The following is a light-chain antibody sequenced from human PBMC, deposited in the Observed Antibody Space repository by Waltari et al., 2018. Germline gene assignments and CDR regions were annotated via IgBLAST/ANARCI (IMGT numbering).Light chain of an antibody. Sequence: DVVMTQSPLSLPVTLGQSASISCRSSQSFVHTAGRTYLNWFHQKPGQTPRRLIYKVSNRESGVPDRFSGSGSGTDFTLRISRVEAEDVGTYYCMQGTHPYTFGPGTKLEI. CDR1: QSFVHTAGRTY. J-gene: IGKJ2*01. CDR3: MQGTHPYT. V-gene: IGKV2-30*02. CDR2: KVS.